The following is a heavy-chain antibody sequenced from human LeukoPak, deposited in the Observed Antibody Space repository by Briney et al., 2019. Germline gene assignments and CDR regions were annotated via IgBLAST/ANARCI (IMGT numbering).Heavy chain of an antibody. J-gene: IGHJ3*02. CDR1: GYSFTSYW. CDR2: IYPGDSDT. CDR3: ARVRDYYGSGSPEYAFDI. D-gene: IGHD3-10*01. V-gene: IGHV5-51*01. Sequence: GESLKISCKGSGYSFTSYWIGWVRQMPGKGLEWMGIIYPGDSDTRYSPSFQGQVTISADKSISTAYLQWSSLKASDTAMYYCARVRDYYGSGSPEYAFDIWGQGTMVTVSS.